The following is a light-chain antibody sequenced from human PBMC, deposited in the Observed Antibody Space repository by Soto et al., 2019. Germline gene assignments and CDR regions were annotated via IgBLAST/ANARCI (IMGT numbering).Light chain of an antibody. V-gene: IGLV3-1*01. CDR1: KLGDKY. CDR3: QAWDSSTLYV. J-gene: IGLJ1*01. Sequence: SYELTQPPSVSVSPGQTASMTCSGDKLGDKYACWYQQKPGQSPVLVIYQDNKRPSGIPERFSGSNSGNTATLTISGTQAMDEADYYCQAWDSSTLYVFGTGTKLTVL. CDR2: QDN.